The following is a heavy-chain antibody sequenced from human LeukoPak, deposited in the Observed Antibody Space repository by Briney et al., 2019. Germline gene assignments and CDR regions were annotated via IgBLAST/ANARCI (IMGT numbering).Heavy chain of an antibody. D-gene: IGHD3-3*01. J-gene: IGHJ6*02. Sequence: EASVTVSCKASGYTFTSYYMHWVRQAPGQGLEWMGIINPSGGSTSYARKFQGRVTMTRDTSISTAYMKLSRLRSDDTAVYYCARGTTIFGVVTHYGMDVWGQGTTVTVSS. CDR1: GYTFTSYY. CDR3: ARGTTIFGVVTHYGMDV. CDR2: INPSGGST. V-gene: IGHV1-46*01.